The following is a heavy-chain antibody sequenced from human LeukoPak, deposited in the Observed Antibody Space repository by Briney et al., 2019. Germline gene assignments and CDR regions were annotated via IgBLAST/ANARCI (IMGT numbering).Heavy chain of an antibody. CDR3: ARSELRYFDWLLMNNWFDP. D-gene: IGHD3-9*01. CDR1: GYTFTSYG. J-gene: IGHJ5*02. Sequence: APVKVSRKASGYTFTSYGISWVRQAPGQGLEWMGWISAYNGNTNYAQKLQGRVTMTTDTSTSTAYMELRSLRSDDTAVYYCARSELRYFDWLLMNNWFDPWGQGTLVTVSS. CDR2: ISAYNGNT. V-gene: IGHV1-18*01.